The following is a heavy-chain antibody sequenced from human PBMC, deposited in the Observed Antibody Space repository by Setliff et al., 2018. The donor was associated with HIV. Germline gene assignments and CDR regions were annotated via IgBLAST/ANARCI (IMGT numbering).Heavy chain of an antibody. J-gene: IGHJ4*02. CDR3: ARERGYSYGYSDF. Sequence: GSLRLSCAASGFTFTSYWMIWVRQAPGKGLEWVANINQDGSEKNYVDSVKGRFTISRDNAKNSLYLQMNSLRAEDTAVYYCARERGYSYGYSDFWGQGTLVTVSS. V-gene: IGHV3-7*01. D-gene: IGHD5-18*01. CDR1: GFTFTSYW. CDR2: INQDGSEK.